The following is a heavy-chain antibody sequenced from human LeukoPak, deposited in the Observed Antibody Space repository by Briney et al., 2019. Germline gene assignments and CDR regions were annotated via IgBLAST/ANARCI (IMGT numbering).Heavy chain of an antibody. CDR1: GFTFSSYA. D-gene: IGHD2/OR15-2a*01. V-gene: IGHV3-30*04. CDR2: ISYDGKYK. CDR3: ARDGPRDTTTYHYFDY. J-gene: IGHJ4*02. Sequence: GGSLRLSCAASGFTFSSYAMHWVRQAPGKGLEWVALISYDGKYKYSADSVKGRFTISRDNSKNTFYIQMNSLRAEDTAVYYCARDGPRDTTTYHYFDYWGQGTLVTVSS.